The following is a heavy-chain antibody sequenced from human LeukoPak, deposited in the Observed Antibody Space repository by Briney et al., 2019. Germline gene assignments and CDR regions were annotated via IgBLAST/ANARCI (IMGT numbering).Heavy chain of an antibody. J-gene: IGHJ4*02. Sequence: SETLSLTCTVSGGSISSSSYYWGWIRQPPGKGLEWIGSIYYSGSTYYNPSLKSRVTISVDTSKNQFSLKLSPVTAADTAVYYCARRMGGYGDYWGQGTLVTVSS. CDR2: IYYSGST. CDR1: GGSISSSSYY. D-gene: IGHD6-25*01. V-gene: IGHV4-39*01. CDR3: ARRMGGYGDY.